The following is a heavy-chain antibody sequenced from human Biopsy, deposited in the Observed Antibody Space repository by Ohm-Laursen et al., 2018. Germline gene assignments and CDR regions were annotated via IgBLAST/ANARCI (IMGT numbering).Heavy chain of an antibody. J-gene: IGHJ1*01. CDR3: ATKLTGYFHH. CDR1: GGIFSNYG. V-gene: IGHV1-69*06. CDR2: NIPILGTG. D-gene: IGHD3-9*01. Sequence: SVKVSCKAPGGIFSNYGVNWVRQAPGQGLEWLGGNIPILGTGNYAQKFQDRVTVAADTSTSTVTMELRSLRSDDTAVYYCATKLTGYFHHWGQGTLVIVSS.